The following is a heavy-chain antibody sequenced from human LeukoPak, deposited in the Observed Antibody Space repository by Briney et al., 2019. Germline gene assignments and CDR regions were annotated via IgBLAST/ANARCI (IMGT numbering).Heavy chain of an antibody. CDR3: ARWGAVEYYYDSSGYYYFDY. D-gene: IGHD3-22*01. J-gene: IGHJ4*02. Sequence: ASVKVSCKASGYTFTSYYMHWVRQAPGQGLEWMGIINPSGGSTSYAQKFQGRVTMTRDTSTSTVYMELSSLRSEDTAVYYCARWGAVEYYYDSSGYYYFDYWGQGTLVTVSS. CDR2: INPSGGST. CDR1: GYTFTSYY. V-gene: IGHV1-46*01.